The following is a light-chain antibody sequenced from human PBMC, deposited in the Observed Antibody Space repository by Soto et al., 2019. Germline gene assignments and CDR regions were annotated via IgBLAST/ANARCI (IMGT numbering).Light chain of an antibody. J-gene: IGKJ3*01. CDR2: DAS. Sequence: AIQFPQSPSSLSASVGAIVTITCRASPGISSALAWYQQKPGKAPKLLIYDASSLESGVPSRFSGSGSGTDFTLTISSLQPEDFATYYCQQFNSYLFTFGPGTKVDIK. CDR1: PGISSA. CDR3: QQFNSYLFT. V-gene: IGKV1-13*02.